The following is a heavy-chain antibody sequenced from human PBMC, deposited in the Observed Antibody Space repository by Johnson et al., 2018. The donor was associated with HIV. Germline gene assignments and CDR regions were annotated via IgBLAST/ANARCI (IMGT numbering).Heavy chain of an antibody. D-gene: IGHD3-22*01. CDR1: GLTFANAW. CDR3: AKEGGRITMIVVEPDAFDI. CDR2: IKRKTDGGTT. V-gene: IGHV3-15*05. Sequence: VQLVESGGGVVQPGRSLRLSCAASGLTFANAWMNWVRQAPGKGLEWAGRIKRKTDGGTTDYAAPGKGRFTISTDNAKNSLYLQMNSLRAEDTALYYCAKEGGRITMIVVEPDAFDIWGQGTMVTVSS. J-gene: IGHJ3*02.